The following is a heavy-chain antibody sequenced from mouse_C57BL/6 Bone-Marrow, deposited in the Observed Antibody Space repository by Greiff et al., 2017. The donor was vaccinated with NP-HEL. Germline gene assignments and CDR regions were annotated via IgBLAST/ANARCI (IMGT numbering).Heavy chain of an antibody. CDR3: ARKRPITTVVAKGDYYAMDY. CDR2: IYPRSGNT. D-gene: IGHD1-1*01. J-gene: IGHJ4*01. CDR1: GYTFTSYG. V-gene: IGHV1-81*01. Sequence: QVQLKESGAELARPGASVKLSCKASGYTFTSYGISWVKQRTGQGLEWIGEIYPRSGNTYYNEKFKGKATLTADKSSSTAYMELRSLTSEDSAVYFCARKRPITTVVAKGDYYAMDYWGQGTSVTVSS.